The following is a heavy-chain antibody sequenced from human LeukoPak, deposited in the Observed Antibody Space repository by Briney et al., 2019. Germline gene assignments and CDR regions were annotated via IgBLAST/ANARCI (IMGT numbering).Heavy chain of an antibody. CDR3: AREQWFRWEF. Sequence: GGSLRLSCAASGFVVNDYYMNWIRQAPGKGLEWVSCISSRDNLIYYADSVKGRFTISTDNARNSVYLQLNRLRVEDTAVYYCAREQWFRWEFWGQGILVTVSS. CDR1: GFVVNDYY. D-gene: IGHD3-10*01. V-gene: IGHV3-11*01. CDR2: ISSRDNLI. J-gene: IGHJ4*02.